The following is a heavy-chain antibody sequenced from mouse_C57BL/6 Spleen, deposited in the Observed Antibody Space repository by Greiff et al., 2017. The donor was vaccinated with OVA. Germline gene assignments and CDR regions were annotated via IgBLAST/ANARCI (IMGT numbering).Heavy chain of an antibody. CDR2: IDPSDSYT. D-gene: IGHD2-2*01. J-gene: IGHJ2*01. CDR3: ARGLRDY. Sequence: VQLQQPGAELVMPGASVKLSCKASGYTFTSYWMHWVKQSPGQGLEWIGEIDPSDSYTNYNQKVKGTSTLPVDQSSSKAYMQLSSLTSDDSAVYYWARGLRDYWGQGTTLTVSS. V-gene: IGHV1-69*01. CDR1: GYTFTSYW.